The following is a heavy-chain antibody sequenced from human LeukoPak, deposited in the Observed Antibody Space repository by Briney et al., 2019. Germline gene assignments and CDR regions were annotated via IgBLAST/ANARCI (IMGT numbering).Heavy chain of an antibody. CDR1: GFSFGTYG. J-gene: IGHJ4*02. Sequence: PGGSLRLSCAASGFSFGTYGIHWVRQAPAKGLEWVAVMWYDGSKDYYADSVKGRFTISRDTSKNTLYLQMNNLRAEDTAVYYCAKDRETYEYTFDYWGQGTLVTVSS. D-gene: IGHD6-6*01. CDR2: MWYDGSKD. CDR3: AKDRETYEYTFDY. V-gene: IGHV3-33*06.